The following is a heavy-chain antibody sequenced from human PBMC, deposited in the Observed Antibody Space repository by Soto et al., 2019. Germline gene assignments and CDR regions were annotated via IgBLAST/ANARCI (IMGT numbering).Heavy chain of an antibody. CDR1: GYSFTAYY. CDR2: IDPHGGYT. D-gene: IGHD6-19*01. J-gene: IGHJ4*02. V-gene: IGHV1-2*02. Sequence: QVQLVQSGAEVKKPGASVKVSCKASGYSFTAYYIHWVRQAPGQGLEWVGWIDPHGGYTQSTKTFQGRVTMTRDTSISTAYLELSSLKSDDTAVYYCARAPGGAGTHWGQGTLGSVSS. CDR3: ARAPGGAGTH.